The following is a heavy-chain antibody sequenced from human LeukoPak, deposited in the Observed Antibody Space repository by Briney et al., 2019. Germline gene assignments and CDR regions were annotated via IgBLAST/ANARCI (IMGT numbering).Heavy chain of an antibody. CDR3: ARGYSSGWSAMDY. J-gene: IGHJ4*02. CDR2: ISGSSSYI. Sequence: SGGSLRLSCAASGFTFSNYTMNWVRQAPGRGLEWVSSISGSSSYIYYTDSVKGRFTISRDNAKNSLYLQMSSLSVEDTAVYYCARGYSSGWSAMDYWGQGTLVTVSS. CDR1: GFTFSNYT. V-gene: IGHV3-21*01. D-gene: IGHD6-19*01.